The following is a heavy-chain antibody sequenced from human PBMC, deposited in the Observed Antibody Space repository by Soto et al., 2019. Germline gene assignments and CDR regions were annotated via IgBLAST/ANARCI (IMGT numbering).Heavy chain of an antibody. CDR3: ARDRVRGMDV. V-gene: IGHV1-8*01. J-gene: IGHJ6*02. Sequence: QVQLVQSGAEVKKPGASVKVSCKASGYTFTSYDLNWVRQATGQGLEWMGWMNPNSGNTGYAQKWQGRVTLTRNTSIGTANMELSSMRSEYTALYSCARDRVRGMDVWGQGTTVTVSS. CDR2: MNPNSGNT. CDR1: GYTFTSYD.